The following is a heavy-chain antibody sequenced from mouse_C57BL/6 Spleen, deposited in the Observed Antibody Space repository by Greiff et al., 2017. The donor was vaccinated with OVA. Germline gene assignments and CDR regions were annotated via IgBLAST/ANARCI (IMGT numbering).Heavy chain of an antibody. Sequence: QVQLQQSGAELVKPGASVKMSCKASGYTFTSYWITWVKQRPGQGLEWIGDIYPGSGSTNYNEKFKSKATLTVDTSSSTAYMQLSSLTSEDSAVYYCARKTPSYYGRDWYFDVWGTGTTVTVSS. V-gene: IGHV1-55*01. D-gene: IGHD1-1*01. CDR2: IYPGSGST. J-gene: IGHJ1*03. CDR1: GYTFTSYW. CDR3: ARKTPSYYGRDWYFDV.